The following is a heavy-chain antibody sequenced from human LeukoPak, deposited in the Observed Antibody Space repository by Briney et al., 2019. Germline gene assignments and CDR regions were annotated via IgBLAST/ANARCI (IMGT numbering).Heavy chain of an antibody. V-gene: IGHV3-64D*06. J-gene: IGHJ4*02. CDR2: ISNNGDNT. Sequence: GGSLRLSCSASGFTFSNYAIHWVRQAPGKGLEYVSTISNNGDNTNYADSVEGRFTISRDNSKNTLYLQMSGLRPEDTAVYYCVKAAGSWYGYFDYWGQGTLVTVSS. D-gene: IGHD6-13*01. CDR1: GFTFSNYA. CDR3: VKAAGSWYGYFDY.